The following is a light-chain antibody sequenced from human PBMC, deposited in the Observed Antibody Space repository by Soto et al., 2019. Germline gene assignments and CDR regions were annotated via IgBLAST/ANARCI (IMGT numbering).Light chain of an antibody. J-gene: IGKJ1*01. Sequence: DIQMTQSPSYLSASVGDRVAISCRASQNIRSYLSWYQQKPGKAPKLLIYATSGLQSGVPSRFSGTGSGTDFTLTISTLQPEDLATYFFQLGYDTRSSFAQGTKVEIK. CDR1: QNIRSY. CDR3: QLGYDTRSS. V-gene: IGKV1-39*01. CDR2: ATS.